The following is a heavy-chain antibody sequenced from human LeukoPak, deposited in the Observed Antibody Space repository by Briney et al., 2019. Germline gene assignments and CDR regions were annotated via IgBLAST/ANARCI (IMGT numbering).Heavy chain of an antibody. CDR1: GFTFSSYS. CDR2: ISSSSGII. D-gene: IGHD1/OR15-1a*01. Sequence: GGSLRLSCAASGFTFSSYSMNWVRQAPGKGLEWVSYISSSSGIIYYADSVKGRFTISRDNAKNSLYLQMDSLRAEDTAVYYCTSLSNTDKDDYWGQGTLVTVSS. V-gene: IGHV3-48*01. J-gene: IGHJ4*02. CDR3: TSLSNTDKDDY.